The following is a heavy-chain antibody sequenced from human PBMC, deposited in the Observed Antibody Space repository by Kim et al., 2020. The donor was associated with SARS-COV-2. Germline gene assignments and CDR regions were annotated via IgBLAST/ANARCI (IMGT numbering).Heavy chain of an antibody. Sequence: GGSLRLSCAASGFTFSSYGMHWVRQAPGKGLEWVAVIWYDGSNKYYADSVKGRFTISRDNSKNTLYLQMNSLRAEDTAVYYCARSSDWEYQGLGAFDIWGQGTMVTVSS. CDR3: ARSSDWEYQGLGAFDI. CDR2: IWYDGSNK. D-gene: IGHD2-2*01. J-gene: IGHJ3*02. CDR1: GFTFSSYG. V-gene: IGHV3-33*01.